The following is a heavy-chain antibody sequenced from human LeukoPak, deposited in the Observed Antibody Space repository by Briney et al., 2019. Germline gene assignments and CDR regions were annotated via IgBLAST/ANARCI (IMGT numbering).Heavy chain of an antibody. Sequence: GGSLRLSCAASGFPFSSYSMTWVRQAPGKGLEWVANIKQDGSEKYYVDSVKGRFTISRDNAKNSLYLQMNSLRAEDTAVYYCARPTGGYSSGWYQIEYWGQGTLVTVSS. CDR1: GFPFSSYS. J-gene: IGHJ4*02. V-gene: IGHV3-7*01. CDR3: ARPTGGYSSGWYQIEY. CDR2: IKQDGSEK. D-gene: IGHD6-19*01.